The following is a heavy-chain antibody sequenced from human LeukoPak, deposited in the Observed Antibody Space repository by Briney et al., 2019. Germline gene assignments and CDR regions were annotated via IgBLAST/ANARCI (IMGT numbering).Heavy chain of an antibody. Sequence: GASVKVSCKVSGYTLTELSMHWVRQAPGKGLEWMGGFDPEDGETIYAQKFQGRVTMTEDTSTDTAYMELSSLRSEDTAVYYCARDFEVDIVAAKTGYYFDYWGQGTLVTVSS. V-gene: IGHV1-24*01. CDR3: ARDFEVDIVAAKTGYYFDY. CDR1: GYTLTELS. CDR2: FDPEDGET. J-gene: IGHJ4*02. D-gene: IGHD5-12*01.